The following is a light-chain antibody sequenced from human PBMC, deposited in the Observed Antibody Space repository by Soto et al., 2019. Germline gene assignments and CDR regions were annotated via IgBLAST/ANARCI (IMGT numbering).Light chain of an antibody. J-gene: IGLJ1*01. V-gene: IGLV2-14*01. CDR2: EVS. CDR3: SSYTSGSTLYV. CDR1: SSDVGGYNY. Sequence: QSALAQPASVSGSPGQSITISCTGTSSDVGGYNYVCWYQQHPGKAPKLTIYEVSNRPSGVSTRFSGSKSGNTASLTISGLQAEDEADYYCSSYTSGSTLYVFGTGTKVTVL.